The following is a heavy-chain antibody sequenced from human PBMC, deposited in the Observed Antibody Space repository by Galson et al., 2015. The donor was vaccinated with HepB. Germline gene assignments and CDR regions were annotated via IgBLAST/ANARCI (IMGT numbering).Heavy chain of an antibody. J-gene: IGHJ6*02. V-gene: IGHV3-64D*06. Sequence: SLRLSCAAAGLTLKTYNMHWVRQAPGKGLEHVSAISGQGADTFYGDSVKGRFTIPRDNFKNTLYLQMSSLRLDDTAVYYCVSSVLLPSLMDVWGQGTTVTVSS. CDR2: ISGQGADT. CDR1: GLTLKTYN. D-gene: IGHD5/OR15-5a*01. CDR3: VSSVLLPSLMDV.